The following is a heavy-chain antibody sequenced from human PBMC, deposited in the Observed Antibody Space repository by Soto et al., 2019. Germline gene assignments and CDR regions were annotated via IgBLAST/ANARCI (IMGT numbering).Heavy chain of an antibody. Sequence: EVQLVESGGGLVQPGGSLRLSCAASGFTVSSNYMSWVRQAPGKGLEWVSVIYSGGSTYYADSVKGRFTISRHNSKTTLYLQMNSLRAEDTAVYYCARDDGSGSYSNWGQGTLVTVSS. CDR2: IYSGGST. J-gene: IGHJ4*02. D-gene: IGHD3-10*01. CDR3: ARDDGSGSYSN. V-gene: IGHV3-53*04. CDR1: GFTVSSNY.